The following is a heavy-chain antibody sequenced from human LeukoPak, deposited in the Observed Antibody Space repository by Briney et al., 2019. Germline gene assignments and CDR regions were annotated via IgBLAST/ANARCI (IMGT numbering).Heavy chain of an antibody. J-gene: IGHJ4*02. CDR1: GFTLSSYG. CDR3: ARDGGYSYGPLEYYFDY. V-gene: IGHV3-33*01. D-gene: IGHD5-18*01. CDR2: IWYDGSNK. Sequence: PGGSLRLSCAASGFTLSSYGMHWVRQAPGKGLEGVAVIWYDGSNKYYADSVKGRFTISRDNSKNTLYLQMSSLRAEDTAVYSCARDGGYSYGPLEYYFDYWGQGTLVTVSS.